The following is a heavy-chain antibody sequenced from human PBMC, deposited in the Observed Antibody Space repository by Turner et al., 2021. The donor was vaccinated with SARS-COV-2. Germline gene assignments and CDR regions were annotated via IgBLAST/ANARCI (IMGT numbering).Heavy chain of an antibody. Sequence: QVQLVESGGGVVQPGRALRRSCAASGFPFSSYGMHWVRQAPGRGLEWVAFISYDGSNKYYADSVKGRFTISRDNSKNTLYGQMNSLRAEDTAVYYWAKGGGSGLLNFDYWGQGTLVTVSS. CDR2: ISYDGSNK. J-gene: IGHJ4*02. CDR1: GFPFSSYG. CDR3: AKGGGSGLLNFDY. V-gene: IGHV3-30*18. D-gene: IGHD6-19*01.